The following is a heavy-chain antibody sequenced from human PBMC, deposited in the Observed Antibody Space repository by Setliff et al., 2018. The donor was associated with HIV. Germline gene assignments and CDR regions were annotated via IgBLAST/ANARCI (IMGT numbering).Heavy chain of an antibody. CDR2: IYYTGTT. Sequence: SETLSLTCTVSGGSISSGSYYWSWIRQPAGKGLEWIGYIYYTGTTKYNPSLKSRVTISIDTSKNQFSLKLTSVTAADTAVYYCAREWLQHTGDDAFDVWGQGTMVT. D-gene: IGHD5-12*01. CDR3: AREWLQHTGDDAFDV. V-gene: IGHV4-61*01. CDR1: GGSISSGSYY. J-gene: IGHJ3*01.